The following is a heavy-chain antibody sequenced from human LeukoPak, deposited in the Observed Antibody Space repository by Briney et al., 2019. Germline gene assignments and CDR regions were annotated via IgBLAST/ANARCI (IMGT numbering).Heavy chain of an antibody. D-gene: IGHD6-19*01. V-gene: IGHV4-61*02. CDR1: GGSINSDIFY. CDR3: VRAVAGVDDAFDI. Sequence: PSQTLSLTCTVSGGSINSDIFYWNWIRQPARKGLEWIGRFYPGGTTNYNPSLKSRVTISVDTSKNQFSVKLSSVTAADTAVYYCVRAVAGVDDAFDIWGLGTKVTVSA. J-gene: IGHJ3*02. CDR2: FYPGGTT.